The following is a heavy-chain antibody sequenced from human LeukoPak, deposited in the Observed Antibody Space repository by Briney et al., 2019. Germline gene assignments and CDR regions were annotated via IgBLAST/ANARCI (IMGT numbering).Heavy chain of an antibody. J-gene: IGHJ3*02. CDR1: GFTFSSYW. CDR2: IKQDGSEK. CDR3: AVAIGSDAFDI. D-gene: IGHD2-2*02. V-gene: IGHV3-7*01. Sequence: PGGSLRLSCAASGFTFSSYWMSWVRQAPGKGLEWVANIKQDGSEKYYVDSVKGRFTISRDNAKNSLYLQMNSLRAEDTAVYYCAVAIGSDAFDIWGQGTMVTVSS.